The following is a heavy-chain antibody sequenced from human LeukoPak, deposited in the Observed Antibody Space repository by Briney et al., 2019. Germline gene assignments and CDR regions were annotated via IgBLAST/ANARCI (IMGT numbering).Heavy chain of an antibody. D-gene: IGHD3-16*02. CDR2: ISISSSYI. Sequence: GVSLRLSCAASGFTFSSYSMNWVRQAPGRGLEWVSSISISSSYIYYADSVKGRFTISRDNANNSLYLQMNSLRAEHTAVYYCARDHIYYDYVRGSYRYFDYWGQGTLVSVSS. J-gene: IGHJ4*02. CDR3: ARDHIYYDYVRGSYRYFDY. CDR1: GFTFSSYS. V-gene: IGHV3-21*01.